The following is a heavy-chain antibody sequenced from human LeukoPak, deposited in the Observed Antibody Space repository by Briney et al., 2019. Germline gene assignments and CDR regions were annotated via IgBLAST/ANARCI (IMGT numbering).Heavy chain of an antibody. CDR3: ARAPGYGAAYYFDY. Sequence: GGSLRLSCAASGFTFSSYGMSWVRQAPGKGLEWVSGISGSGGSTYYADSVKGRFTISRDNSKNTLYLQMNSLRAEDTAVYYCARAPGYGAAYYFDYWGQGTLVTVSS. J-gene: IGHJ4*02. D-gene: IGHD1-1*01. CDR2: ISGSGGST. V-gene: IGHV3-23*01. CDR1: GFTFSSYG.